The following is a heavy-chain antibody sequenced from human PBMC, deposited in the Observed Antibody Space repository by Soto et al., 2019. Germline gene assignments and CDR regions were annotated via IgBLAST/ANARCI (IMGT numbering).Heavy chain of an antibody. CDR2: IMPIFGTA. J-gene: IGHJ6*02. D-gene: IGHD3-9*01. CDR3: ARARDYDLLTAREYALDV. V-gene: IGHV1-69*05. Sequence: QVQLVQSGAEVKKPGSSVRVSCKVSGGSFRNYGITWVRRAPGQGLEWMGGIMPIFGTANYAQKFQGRVTITSDELTSTASLELSGLRSDDTAVYFGARARDYDLLTAREYALDVWGQGTPVTVS. CDR1: GGSFRNYG.